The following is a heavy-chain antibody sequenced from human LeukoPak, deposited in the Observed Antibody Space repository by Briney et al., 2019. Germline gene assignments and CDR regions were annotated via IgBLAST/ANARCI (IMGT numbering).Heavy chain of an antibody. CDR3: ARDPLRSYYGSGSPPDY. V-gene: IGHV6-1*01. D-gene: IGHD3-10*01. J-gene: IGHJ4*02. CDR1: GDSVSSNSAA. CDR2: TYYRSKWYN. Sequence: SQTLSLTCAISGDSVSSNSAAWNWIRQSPSRGLEWLGRTYYRSKWYNDYAVSVKSRITINPDTSKNQFSLQLNSVTPEDTAVYYCARDPLRSYYGSGSPPDYWGQGTLVTVSS.